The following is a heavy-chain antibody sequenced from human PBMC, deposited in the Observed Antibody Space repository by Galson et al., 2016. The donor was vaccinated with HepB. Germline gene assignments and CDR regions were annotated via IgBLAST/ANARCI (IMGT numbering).Heavy chain of an antibody. V-gene: IGHV3-48*02. Sequence: SLRLSCAASGFTFSTYSMNWVRQAPGKGLEWVSYISETSRATYYAHYVKGRFTISRDNAKNSLYLQMDSLRDEDTAVYYRARDTAIFARSSGTDVWGQGTTVTVSS. CDR1: GFTFSTYS. D-gene: IGHD3-3*01. J-gene: IGHJ6*02. CDR2: ISETSRAT. CDR3: ARDTAIFARSSGTDV.